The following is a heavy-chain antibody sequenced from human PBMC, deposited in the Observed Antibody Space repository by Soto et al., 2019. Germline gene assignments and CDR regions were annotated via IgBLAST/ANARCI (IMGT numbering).Heavy chain of an antibody. CDR1: GITFSDYG. J-gene: IGHJ4*02. CDR2: ISYDGGHT. CDR3: AKERGFSSGPWPYPFDS. Sequence: QVQLVESGGGVVQPGRSLRLSCAASGITFSDYGMHWVRQAPGKGLEWVAVISYDGGHTYYTDSVKGRFSISRDNSKHALYLQMSSLRADDTAIYYCAKERGFSSGPWPYPFDSWGQGALVNVSS. D-gene: IGHD5-18*01. V-gene: IGHV3-30*18.